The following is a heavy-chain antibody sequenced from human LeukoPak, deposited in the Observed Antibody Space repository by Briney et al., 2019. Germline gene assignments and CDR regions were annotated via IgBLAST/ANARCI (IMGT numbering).Heavy chain of an antibody. CDR1: GFTFSSYT. J-gene: IGHJ5*02. CDR2: ISGSGGST. Sequence: PGGSLRLSCAASGFTFSSYTMSWVRQAPGKGLEWVSAISGSGGSTYYADSVKGRFTISRDNSKNTLYLQMNSLRAEDTAVYYCAKGDDFWSGYHFDPWGQGTLVTVSS. D-gene: IGHD3-3*01. CDR3: AKGDDFWSGYHFDP. V-gene: IGHV3-23*01.